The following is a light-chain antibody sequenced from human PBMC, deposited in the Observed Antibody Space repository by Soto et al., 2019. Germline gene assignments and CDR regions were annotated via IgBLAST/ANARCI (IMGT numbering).Light chain of an antibody. CDR2: DVT. Sequence: QSALTQPASVSGSPGQSITISCTGTSTDVGGYNYVSWYPQHPGKAPNLMIYDVTSRPSGVSNRFAGSKSGNTASLIISGLQAEDEADYYCISYTSRDTYVFGTGTKLTVL. V-gene: IGLV2-14*01. CDR3: ISYTSRDTYV. CDR1: STDVGGYNY. J-gene: IGLJ1*01.